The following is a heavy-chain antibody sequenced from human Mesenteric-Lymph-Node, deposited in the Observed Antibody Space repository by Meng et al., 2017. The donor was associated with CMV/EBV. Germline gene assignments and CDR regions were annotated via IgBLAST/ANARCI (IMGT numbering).Heavy chain of an antibody. CDR3: AKLNYYDSSDFDY. CDR1: GFTFSSYA. CDR2: ISGSGGST. V-gene: IGHV3-23*01. Sequence: GESLKISCAASGFTFSSYAMSWVRQAPGKGLEWVSAISGSGGSTYYADSVKGRFTTSRDNSKNTLYLQMNSLRAEDTAVYYCAKLNYYDSSDFDYWGQGTLVTVSS. D-gene: IGHD3-22*01. J-gene: IGHJ4*02.